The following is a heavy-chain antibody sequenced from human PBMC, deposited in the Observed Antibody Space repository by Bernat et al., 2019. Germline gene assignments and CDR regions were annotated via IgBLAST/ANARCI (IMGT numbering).Heavy chain of an antibody. V-gene: IGHV3-33*08. J-gene: IGHJ1*01. D-gene: IGHD4-17*01. Sequence: QVQLVESGGGLVKPGGSLRLSCAASGFTFSDYFMSWIRQAPGKGLEWVAVIWYDGSNKYYADSVKGRFTISRDNSKNTLYLQMNSLRAEDTAVYYCARPRGGDYDEAGFAEYFQHWGQGTLVTVSS. CDR1: GFTFSDYF. CDR2: IWYDGSNK. CDR3: ARPRGGDYDEAGFAEYFQH.